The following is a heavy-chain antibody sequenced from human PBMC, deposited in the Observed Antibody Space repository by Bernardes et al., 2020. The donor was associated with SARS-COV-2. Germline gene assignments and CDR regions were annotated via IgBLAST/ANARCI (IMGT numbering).Heavy chain of an antibody. V-gene: IGHV1-2*02. Sequence: ASVKVSCTASGYTFSDYYIHWLRQAPGQGLEWMGWISPKSGATNHAQKFQGRLTMSRDTSISTDYMELRSLRSDDTAVYYCARTFYYDRGGDSLFDLWGQGTPVTVSS. CDR2: ISPKSGAT. J-gene: IGHJ4*02. CDR1: GYTFSDYY. D-gene: IGHD2-21*01. CDR3: ARTFYYDRGGDSLFDL.